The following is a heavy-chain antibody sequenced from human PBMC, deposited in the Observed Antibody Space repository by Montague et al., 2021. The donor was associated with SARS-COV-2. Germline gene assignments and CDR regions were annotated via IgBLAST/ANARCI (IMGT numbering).Heavy chain of an antibody. J-gene: IGHJ6*03. CDR3: ARATEWRGYYYYYYMDV. CDR1: GDSVSGNSSA. V-gene: IGHV6-1*01. D-gene: IGHD1-14*01. Sequence: AISGDSVSGNSSACNWIRQSPSRGLEWLGRTYYRSRWFNDYAVSIRSRITINPDTSKNQFSLQLNSVTPEDTAVYYCARATEWRGYYYYYYMDVWGKGTTVTVSS. CDR2: TYYRSRWFN.